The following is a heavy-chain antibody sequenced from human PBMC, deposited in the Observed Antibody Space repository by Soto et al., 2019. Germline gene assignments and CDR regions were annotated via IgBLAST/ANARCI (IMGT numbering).Heavy chain of an antibody. CDR2: IKQDGSEK. CDR3: AKDRRAAARSYYYYYGTDV. CDR1: GFTFSSYW. D-gene: IGHD6-13*01. Sequence: GGSLRLSCAASGFTFSSYWMSWVRQAPGKGLEWVANIKQDGSEKYYVDSVKGRFTISRDNAKNSLYLQMNSLRAEDTAVYYCAKDRRAAARSYYYYYGTDVWGQGTTVTVSS. J-gene: IGHJ6*02. V-gene: IGHV3-7*05.